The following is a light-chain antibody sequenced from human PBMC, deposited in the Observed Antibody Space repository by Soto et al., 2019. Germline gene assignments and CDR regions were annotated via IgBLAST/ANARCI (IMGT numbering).Light chain of an antibody. V-gene: IGKV3-15*01. CDR1: QSVSSN. CDR2: GAS. Sequence: EMVMTQSPATLSVSPGERATLSCRASQSVSSNLAWYQQKPGQAPRLLIYGASTRATGIPARFSGSGSGTEFTLTISSLQSEDFAVYYCQQYNNWPRTFCQGTNVDIK. CDR3: QQYNNWPRT. J-gene: IGKJ1*01.